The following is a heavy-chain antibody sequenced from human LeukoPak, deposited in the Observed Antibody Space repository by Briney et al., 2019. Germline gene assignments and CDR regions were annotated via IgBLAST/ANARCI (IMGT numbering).Heavy chain of an antibody. Sequence: SETLSLTCTVSGGSISSSSYYWGWIRQPPGKGLEWIGSIYYSGSTYYNPSLKSRVTISVDTSKNQFSLKLSSVTAADTAVYYCASSGWYLSSFNWGQGTLVTVSS. J-gene: IGHJ4*02. D-gene: IGHD6-19*01. V-gene: IGHV4-39*01. CDR1: GGSISSSSYY. CDR3: ASSGWYLSSFN. CDR2: IYYSGST.